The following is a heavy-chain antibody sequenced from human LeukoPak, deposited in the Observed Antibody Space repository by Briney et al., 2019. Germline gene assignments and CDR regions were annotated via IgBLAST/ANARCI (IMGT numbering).Heavy chain of an antibody. CDR2: IKQDGSEK. J-gene: IGHJ4*02. CDR1: GLSFSSYW. V-gene: IGHV3-7*03. Sequence: GGSLRPSCTASGLSFSSYWLTWVRQAPGKGLEWVANIKQDGSEKNYVASVKGRFTISRDDTKNSLYLQMNSLRDDDTAVYHCVGRRCTATACFAASFNCFDYWGQGTLVTVSS. CDR3: VGRRCTATACFAASFNCFDY. D-gene: IGHD2-8*02.